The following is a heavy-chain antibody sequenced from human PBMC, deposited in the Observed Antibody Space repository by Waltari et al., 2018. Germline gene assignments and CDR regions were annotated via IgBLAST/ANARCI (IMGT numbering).Heavy chain of an antibody. CDR3: ARHGTRYYYYYMDV. D-gene: IGHD1-1*01. V-gene: IGHV4-38-2*01. J-gene: IGHJ6*03. CDR2: IYHSGST. CDR1: GYSISSGYY. Sequence: QVQLQESGPGLVKPSETLSLTCAVSGYSISSGYYWGWIRQPPGKGREWIGSIYHSGSTYYNPSLKSRVTISVDTSKNQFSLKLSSVTAADTAVYYCARHGTRYYYYYMDVWGKGTTVTVSS.